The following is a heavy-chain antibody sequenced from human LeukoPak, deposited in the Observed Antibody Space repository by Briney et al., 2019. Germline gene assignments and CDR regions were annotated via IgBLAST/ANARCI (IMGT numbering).Heavy chain of an antibody. Sequence: SETLSLTCTVSGGSISSYYWSWIRQPPGKGLEWIGYIYSSGSTNYNPSLKSRVTISIDTSKNQFSLKLSSVTAADTAVYYCARGTGSWVDYWGQGTLVTVSS. CDR3: ARGTGSWVDY. V-gene: IGHV4-59*01. J-gene: IGHJ4*02. CDR1: GGSISSYY. D-gene: IGHD1-26*01. CDR2: IYSSGST.